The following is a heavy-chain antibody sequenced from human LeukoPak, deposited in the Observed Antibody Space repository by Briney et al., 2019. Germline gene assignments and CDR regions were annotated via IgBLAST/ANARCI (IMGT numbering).Heavy chain of an antibody. CDR3: AMPSPRYYDFWSGYYYFDY. CDR1: GGTFSSYA. V-gene: IGHV1-69*01. CDR2: IIPIFGTA. J-gene: IGHJ4*02. D-gene: IGHD3-3*01. Sequence: SSVKVSCKASGGTFSSYAISWVRQAPGQGLEWMGGIIPIFGTANYAQKLQGRVTITADESTSTAYMDLSSLRSEDTAVYYCAMPSPRYYDFWSGYYYFDYWGQGTLVTVSS.